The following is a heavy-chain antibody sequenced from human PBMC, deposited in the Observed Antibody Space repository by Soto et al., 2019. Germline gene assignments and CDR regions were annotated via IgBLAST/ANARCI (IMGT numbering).Heavy chain of an antibody. D-gene: IGHD3-22*01. CDR1: GYTFTRYG. CDR3: ARGGFYDSSGARNYYYYGMNV. CDR2: ISAYDGYT. V-gene: IGHV1-18*01. J-gene: IGHJ6*02. Sequence: ASVKVSCKASGYTFTRYGINWVRQAPGQGLEWLGWISAYDGYTNYAQILQGRVSMTTDTSTKTAYMELRSLRSDDTAMYYCARGGFYDSSGARNYYYYGMNVWGQGTTVTVSS.